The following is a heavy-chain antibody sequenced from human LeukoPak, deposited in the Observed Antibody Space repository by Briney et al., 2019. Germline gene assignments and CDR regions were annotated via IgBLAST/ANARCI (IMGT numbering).Heavy chain of an antibody. CDR1: GFTFSSYA. D-gene: IGHD3-16*02. J-gene: IGHJ3*02. V-gene: IGHV3-23*01. Sequence: GESLRLSCAASGFTFSSYAMSWVRQAPGKGLGWVSVISGIGGTTYFADSVKGRFTISRDNSKNTLYLQIDSLRAEDTAVYYCAKAGSVYPSDAFDIWGQGTMVTVSS. CDR3: AKAGSVYPSDAFDI. CDR2: ISGIGGTT.